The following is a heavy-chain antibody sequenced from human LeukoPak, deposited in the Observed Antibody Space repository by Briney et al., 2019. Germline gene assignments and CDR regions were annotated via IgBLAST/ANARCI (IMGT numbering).Heavy chain of an antibody. V-gene: IGHV5-51*01. Sequence: GESLKISCKGSGYIFTHNWLGWVRQMPGKGLEWMGIIYPGDSDTRYSPSFEGQVTISVDKSSSTAYLQWSSLKASDTAMYYCARQTRDGSGSRGYFFDFWGQGTLVTASS. CDR1: GYIFTHNW. J-gene: IGHJ4*02. CDR3: ARQTRDGSGSRGYFFDF. CDR2: IYPGDSDT. D-gene: IGHD3-10*01.